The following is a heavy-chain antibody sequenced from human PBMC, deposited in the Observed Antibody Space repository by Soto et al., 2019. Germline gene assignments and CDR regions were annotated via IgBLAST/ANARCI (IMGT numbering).Heavy chain of an antibody. CDR2: ISYDGSNK. Sequence: AGGSLRLSCAASGFTFSSYGMHWVRQAPGKGLEWVAVISYDGSNKYYADSVKGRFTISRDNSKNTLYLHMNSLRAEDTAVYFCAKGALSGYSRYSFYYFDYWGQGTLVTVSS. D-gene: IGHD5-12*01. CDR3: AKGALSGYSRYSFYYFDY. J-gene: IGHJ4*02. CDR1: GFTFSSYG. V-gene: IGHV3-30*18.